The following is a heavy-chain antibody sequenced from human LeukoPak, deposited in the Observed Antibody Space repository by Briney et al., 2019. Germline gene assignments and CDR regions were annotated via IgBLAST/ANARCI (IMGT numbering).Heavy chain of an antibody. D-gene: IGHD3-22*01. J-gene: IGHJ4*02. Sequence: PVKVSCTASGYTFTTYGISWVRQAPGQGLEWMGGIIPIFGTANYAQKFQGRVTITADESTSTAYMELSSLRSEDTAVYYCARSDYYDSSGFNWGQGTLVTVSS. CDR3: ARSDYYDSSGFN. V-gene: IGHV1-69*13. CDR1: GYTFTTYG. CDR2: IIPIFGTA.